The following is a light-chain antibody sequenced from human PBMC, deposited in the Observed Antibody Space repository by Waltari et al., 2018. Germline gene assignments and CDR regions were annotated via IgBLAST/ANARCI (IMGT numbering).Light chain of an antibody. CDR3: QQRGSWPYT. CDR2: DAV. CDR1: QSVDNS. Sequence: IVLTQSPASLSLSPGARPTLPCRPSQSVDNSLAWYQQKPGQAPRLFIYDAVNRPADVPARFSGSGSGTDFTLIISSLEPEDFAVYYCQQRGSWPYTFGQGTTVEIK. V-gene: IGKV3-11*01. J-gene: IGKJ2*01.